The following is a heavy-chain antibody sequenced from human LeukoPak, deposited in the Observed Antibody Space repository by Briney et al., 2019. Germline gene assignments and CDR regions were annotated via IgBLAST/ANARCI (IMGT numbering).Heavy chain of an antibody. J-gene: IGHJ4*02. CDR1: GGSISSYY. CDR3: ARRSWVPIGAYFDY. Sequence: SETLSLTCTVSGGSISSYYWSWIRQPAGKGLEWIGRIYTSGSTNYNPSLKSRVTMSVDTSKNQFSLKLSSVTAADTAVYYCARRSWVPIGAYFDYWGQGTLVTVSS. V-gene: IGHV4-4*07. D-gene: IGHD1-1*01. CDR2: IYTSGST.